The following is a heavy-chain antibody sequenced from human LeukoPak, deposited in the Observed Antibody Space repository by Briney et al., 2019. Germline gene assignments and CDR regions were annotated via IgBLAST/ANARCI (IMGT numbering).Heavy chain of an antibody. J-gene: IGHJ4*02. CDR2: IYPGDSDT. D-gene: IGHD3-22*01. Sequence: GESLKISCRGSGYSFTSYWIGWVRQMPGKGLEWMGIIYPGDSDTRYSPSFQGQVTISADKSISTAYLQWSSLKASDTAMYYCARHPNYYDSSGYYYAPVDYWGQGTLVTASS. CDR1: GYSFTSYW. CDR3: ARHPNYYDSSGYYYAPVDY. V-gene: IGHV5-51*01.